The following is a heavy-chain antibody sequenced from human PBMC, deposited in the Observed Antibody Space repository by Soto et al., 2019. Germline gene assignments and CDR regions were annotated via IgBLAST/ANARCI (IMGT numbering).Heavy chain of an antibody. J-gene: IGHJ3*02. D-gene: IGHD1-26*01. CDR2: IIPIFGTA. CDR1: GGTFSSYA. V-gene: IGHV1-69*13. CDR3: VGSWETSHTYAFDI. Sequence: SVKVSCKASGGTFSSYAISWVRQAPGQGLEWMGGIIPIFGTANYAQKFQGRVTITADESTSTAYMELSSLRSEDTAVYYCVGSWETSHTYAFDIWGQGTMVTVSS.